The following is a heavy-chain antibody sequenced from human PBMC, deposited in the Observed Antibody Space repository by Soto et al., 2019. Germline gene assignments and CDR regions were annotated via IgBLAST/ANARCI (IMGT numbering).Heavy chain of an antibody. Sequence: PSETLSLTCTVSGGSITSSSHFWGWVRQPPVKVLEWIGTIYFTGNTYYTPSLKSRLTMSIDTSKNEFSLRLNSVTAADTAVYYCAGQTFTIAAASYGRSNWFDPWGPGTLVTVSS. CDR2: IYFTGNT. V-gene: IGHV4-39*01. D-gene: IGHD6-25*01. CDR3: AGQTFTIAAASYGRSNWFDP. CDR1: GGSITSSSHF. J-gene: IGHJ5*02.